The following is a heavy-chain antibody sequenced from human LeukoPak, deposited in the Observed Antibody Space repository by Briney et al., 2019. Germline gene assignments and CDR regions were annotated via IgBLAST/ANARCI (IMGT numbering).Heavy chain of an antibody. CDR1: GGSISSYY. V-gene: IGHV4-59*01. D-gene: IGHD2-8*01. Sequence: SETLSLTCTVSGGSISSYYWSWIRQPPGKGLEWIGYIYYSGSTDYNPSLKSRVTISVDMSKNQFSLKLSSVTAADTAVYYCASRVLGTYYYGMDVWGQGTTVTVSS. J-gene: IGHJ6*02. CDR2: IYYSGST. CDR3: ASRVLGTYYYGMDV.